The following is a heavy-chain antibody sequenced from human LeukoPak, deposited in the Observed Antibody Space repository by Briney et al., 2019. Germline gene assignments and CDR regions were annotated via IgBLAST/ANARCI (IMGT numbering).Heavy chain of an antibody. J-gene: IGHJ4*02. CDR1: GGSISSGGYS. D-gene: IGHD3-22*01. CDR3: ARITRGDYYDSSGIDY. V-gene: IGHV4-30-2*01. Sequence: PSETLSLTCAVSGGSISSGGYSWSWIRQPPGKGLEWIGYIYHSGSTYYNPSLKSRVTISVDTSKNQFSLKLSSVTAADTAVYYCARITRGDYYDSSGIDYWGQGTLVTVSS. CDR2: IYHSGST.